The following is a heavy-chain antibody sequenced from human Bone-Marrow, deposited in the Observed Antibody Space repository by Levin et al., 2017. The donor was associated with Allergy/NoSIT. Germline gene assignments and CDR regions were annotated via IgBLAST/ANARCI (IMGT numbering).Heavy chain of an antibody. J-gene: IGHJ4*02. D-gene: IGHD3-10*01. V-gene: IGHV4-4*01. CDR1: GDSITRSNW. CDR3: ARDGSGSYLPY. Sequence: SCTVSGDSITRSNWWTWVRHAPGKGLEWIGEVHHGGTTNYNPSLLGRVTVSLDKSNNQFSLTLNSVTAADTAVYFCARDGSGSYLPYWGQGTLVTVSS. CDR2: VHHGGTT.